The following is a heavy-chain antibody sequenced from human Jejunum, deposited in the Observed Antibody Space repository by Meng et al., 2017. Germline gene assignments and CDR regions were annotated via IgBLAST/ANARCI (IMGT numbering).Heavy chain of an antibody. J-gene: IGHJ4*02. V-gene: IGHV3-7*01. CDR1: GFTFSNNW. D-gene: IGHD2-15*01. CDR2: IKRDGSEK. CDR3: ARVDCSGGSCYVFDF. Sequence: GESLKISCAGSGFTFSNNWMSWVRQAPGKGLEWVANIKRDGSEKYYLDSVKGRFTISRDNAKNSVYLQINSLRAEDTAVYYCARVDCSGGSCYVFDFWGQGTLVTGSS.